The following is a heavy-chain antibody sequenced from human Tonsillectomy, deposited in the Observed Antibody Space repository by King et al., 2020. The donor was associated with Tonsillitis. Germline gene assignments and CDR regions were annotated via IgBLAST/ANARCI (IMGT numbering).Heavy chain of an antibody. CDR3: AKSRRTDYYYYDLDV. Sequence: VQLVESGGGLVQPGGSLRLSCAVSGFTLSNYAMSWVRQAPGKGLEWVSGISGSDTGTYYADSVKGRFTISRDNSKNTLYLQMNSLRAEDTAVYYCAKSRRTDYYYYDLDVWGQGTTVTVSS. D-gene: IGHD3/OR15-3a*01. CDR2: ISGSDTGT. V-gene: IGHV3-23*04. J-gene: IGHJ6*02. CDR1: GFTLSNYA.